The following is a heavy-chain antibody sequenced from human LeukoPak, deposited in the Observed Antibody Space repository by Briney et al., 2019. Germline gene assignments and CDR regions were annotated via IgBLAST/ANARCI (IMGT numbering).Heavy chain of an antibody. V-gene: IGHV1-24*01. CDR2: FDPEDGET. CDR3: ATSWNWFDP. Sequence: GGSLRLSCAASGFTFSRYGMHWVRQAPGKGLEWMGGFDPEDGETIYAQKFQGRVTMTEDTSTDTAYMELSSLRSEDTAVYYCATSWNWFDPWGQGTLVTVSS. J-gene: IGHJ5*02. CDR1: GFTFSRYG. D-gene: IGHD2-15*01.